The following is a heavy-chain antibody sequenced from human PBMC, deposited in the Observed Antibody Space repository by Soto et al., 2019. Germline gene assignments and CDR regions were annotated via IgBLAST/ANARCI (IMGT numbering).Heavy chain of an antibody. CDR2: TSYDGTNK. CDR1: GFTFRSYV. V-gene: IGHV3-30*19. D-gene: IGHD3-16*01. J-gene: IGHJ1*01. Sequence: QVQLVESGGGVVQPGTSLRVSCVASGFTFRSYVIHWVRQAPGKGLEWVALTSYDGTNKYYGDSMRGRFTISRDNSRNTVDLQMDSLRVEDTAVYYCARWGTTGGLDVWGQGTLVS. CDR3: ARWGTTGGLDV.